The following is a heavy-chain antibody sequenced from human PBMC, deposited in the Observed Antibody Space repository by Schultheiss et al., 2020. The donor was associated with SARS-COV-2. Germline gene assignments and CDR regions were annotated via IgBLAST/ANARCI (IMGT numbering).Heavy chain of an antibody. Sequence: SETLSLTCTVSGGSISAYSWSWVRQPPGKGLEWIGSIYYSGSTYYNPSLKSRVTISVDTSKNQFSLKLSSVTAADTAVYYCARSGITVAGSLYWGQGTLVTVSS. CDR1: GGSISAYS. J-gene: IGHJ4*02. D-gene: IGHD6-19*01. CDR3: ARSGITVAGSLY. CDR2: IYYSGST. V-gene: IGHV4-59*05.